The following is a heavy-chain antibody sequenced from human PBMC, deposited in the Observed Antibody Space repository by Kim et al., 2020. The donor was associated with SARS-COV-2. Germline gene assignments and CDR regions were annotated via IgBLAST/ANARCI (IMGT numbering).Heavy chain of an antibody. V-gene: IGHV4-39*01. J-gene: IGHJ4*02. CDR2: SGNT. Sequence: SGNTLYNPSLKSRVTISVDTSKNQFSLNLISVTAADTAVYYCARLPGLDYWGQGTLVTVSS. CDR3: ARLPGLDY.